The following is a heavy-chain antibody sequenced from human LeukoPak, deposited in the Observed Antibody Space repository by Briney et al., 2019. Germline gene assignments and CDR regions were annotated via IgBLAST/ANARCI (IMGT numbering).Heavy chain of an antibody. J-gene: IGHJ5*02. Sequence: IPSETLSLTCAVSGGSISSGGYSWSWIRQPPGKGLEWIGYIYHSGSTYYNPSLKSRVTISVDRSKNQFSLKLSSVTAADTAVYYCARKGPYFYLDWFDPWGQGTPVTVSS. D-gene: IGHD2/OR15-2a*01. V-gene: IGHV4-30-2*01. CDR1: GGSISSGGYS. CDR3: ARKGPYFYLDWFDP. CDR2: IYHSGST.